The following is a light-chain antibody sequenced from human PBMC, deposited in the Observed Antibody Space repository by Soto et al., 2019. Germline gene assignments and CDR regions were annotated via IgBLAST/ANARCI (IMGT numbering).Light chain of an antibody. V-gene: IGKV1-5*01. Sequence: QSPSTLSASVGDRVTITCRASQSISSWLAWYQQKPGKAPKLLIYDASSLESGVPSRFSGSGSGTEFTLTISSLQPDDFATYYCQQYNSFRTFGQGTKVDIK. CDR1: QSISSW. CDR3: QQYNSFRT. J-gene: IGKJ1*01. CDR2: DAS.